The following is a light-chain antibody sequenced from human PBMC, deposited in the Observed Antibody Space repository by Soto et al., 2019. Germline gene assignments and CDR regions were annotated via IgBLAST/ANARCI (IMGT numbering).Light chain of an antibody. J-gene: IGLJ3*02. CDR2: SDN. Sequence: QSVLTQPPSASGTPGQRVTISCSGSNSNIGSHTVNWYRHLPGTAPKLLMYSDNQRPSGVPDRFSGSKSGTSASLAISGLQSEDEADYYCSVWDDSLNGWVFGGGTKVTVL. CDR3: SVWDDSLNGWV. CDR1: NSNIGSHT. V-gene: IGLV1-44*01.